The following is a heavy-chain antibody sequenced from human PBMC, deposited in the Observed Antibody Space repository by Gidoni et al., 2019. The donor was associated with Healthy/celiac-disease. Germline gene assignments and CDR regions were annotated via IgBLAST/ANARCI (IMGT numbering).Heavy chain of an antibody. CDR3: AKEPVVARLDDSSGYRGRAGTD. D-gene: IGHD3-22*01. J-gene: IGHJ4*02. CDR2: ISGSGGST. V-gene: IGHV3-23*01. CDR1: GFTFSSYA. Sequence: EVQLLESGGGLVQPGGSLRLSCAASGFTFSSYAMIWFRQAPGKGLEWVSAISGSGGSTYYADSVKGRFTISRDNSKNTLYLQMNSLRAEDTAVYYCAKEPVVARLDDSSGYRGRAGTDWGQGTLVTVSS.